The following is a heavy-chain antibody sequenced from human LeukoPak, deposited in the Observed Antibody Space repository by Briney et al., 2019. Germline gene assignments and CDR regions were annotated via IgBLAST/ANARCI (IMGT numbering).Heavy chain of an antibody. CDR2: IKQDGSEK. D-gene: IGHD3-22*01. Sequence: PGGSLRLSCAASGFTFSSYWMSWVRQAPGKGLEWVANIKQDGSEKYYVDSVKGRFTISRDNAKNSLYLQMNSLRAEDTAVYYCARDKRVVTGLYYFEYWGQGTLVTVYS. CDR3: ARDKRVVTGLYYFEY. CDR1: GFTFSSYW. J-gene: IGHJ4*02. V-gene: IGHV3-7*01.